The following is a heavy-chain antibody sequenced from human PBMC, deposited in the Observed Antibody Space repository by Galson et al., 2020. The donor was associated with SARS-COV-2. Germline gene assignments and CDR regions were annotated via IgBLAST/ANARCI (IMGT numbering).Heavy chain of an antibody. CDR3: AREKTYYYGSGLPGDY. J-gene: IGHJ4*02. CDR2: INPSGGST. CDR1: GYTFTSYY. D-gene: IGHD3-10*01. V-gene: IGHV1-46*03. Sequence: ASVKVSCKASGYTFTSYYMHWVRQAPGQGLEWMGIINPSGGSTSYAQKFQGRVTMTRDTSTSTVYMELSSLRSEDTAVYYCAREKTYYYGSGLPGDYWGQGTLVTVSS.